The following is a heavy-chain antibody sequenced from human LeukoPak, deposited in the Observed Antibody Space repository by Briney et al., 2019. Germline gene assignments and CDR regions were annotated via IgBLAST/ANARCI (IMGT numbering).Heavy chain of an antibody. D-gene: IGHD3-22*01. CDR1: GGTFSSYA. J-gene: IGHJ4*02. CDR3: AGGDSSGYYGDY. Sequence: SVKLSCKASGGTFSSYAISWVRQAPGQGLELMGRIIPIFGTANYAQKFQGRVTITTDESTSTAYMELSSLRSEDTAVYYCAGGDSSGYYGDYWGQGTLVTVSS. CDR2: IIPIFGTA. V-gene: IGHV1-69*05.